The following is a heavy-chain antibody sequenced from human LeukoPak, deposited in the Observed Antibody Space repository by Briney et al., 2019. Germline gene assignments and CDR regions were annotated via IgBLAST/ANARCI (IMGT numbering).Heavy chain of an antibody. D-gene: IGHD1-26*01. CDR1: GFTFSNYG. V-gene: IGHV3-30*18. CDR3: AKDGGTGATYGDFDY. J-gene: IGHJ4*02. Sequence: GRSLRLSCAASGFTFSNYGMHWVRQAPGKGLEWVAVISYDGTNKYYADSVKGRFTISRDNSKNTVYLQMNSLRAEDTAVYYCAKDGGTGATYGDFDYWGQGTLVTVSS. CDR2: ISYDGTNK.